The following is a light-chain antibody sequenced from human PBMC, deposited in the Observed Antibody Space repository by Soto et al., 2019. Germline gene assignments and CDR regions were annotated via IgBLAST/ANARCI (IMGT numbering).Light chain of an antibody. CDR3: QQYNSYWT. CDR1: QSLNND. J-gene: IGKJ1*01. Sequence: DIQITQSPSTLSASVGDRVTSTCRASQSLNNDLAWYQQKPGKAPKLLIYDASSLESGVPSRFSGSGSGTEFTLTISSLQPDDFATYYCQQYNSYWTFGQGTKVDIK. CDR2: DAS. V-gene: IGKV1-5*01.